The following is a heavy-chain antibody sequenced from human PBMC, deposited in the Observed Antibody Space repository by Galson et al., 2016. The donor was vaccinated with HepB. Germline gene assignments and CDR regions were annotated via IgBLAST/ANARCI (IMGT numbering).Heavy chain of an antibody. D-gene: IGHD2-2*01. CDR2: IYYSGST. Sequence: SETLSLTCTVSGGSISSSSYYWGWIRQPPGKGLEWIGSIYYSGSTYYNPSLKSRVTISVDTSKNQFSLKLSSVTAADTAVYYCARHSRSTIRFDYWGQGTLVTVSS. CDR1: GGSISSSSYY. V-gene: IGHV4-39*01. J-gene: IGHJ4*02. CDR3: ARHSRSTIRFDY.